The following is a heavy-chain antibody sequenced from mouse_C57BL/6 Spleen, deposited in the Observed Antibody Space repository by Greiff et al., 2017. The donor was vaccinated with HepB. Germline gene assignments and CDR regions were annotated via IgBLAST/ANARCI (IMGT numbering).Heavy chain of an antibody. CDR1: GYSITSGYD. J-gene: IGHJ3*01. Sequence: EVQLQQSGPGMVKPSQSLSLTCTVTGYSITSGYDWHWIRHFPGNKLEWMGYISYSGSTNYNPSLKSRISITHDTSKNHFFLKLNSVTTEDTATYYCAREGDYYSNPWVAYWGQGTLVTVSA. D-gene: IGHD2-5*01. V-gene: IGHV3-1*01. CDR3: AREGDYYSNPWVAY. CDR2: ISYSGST.